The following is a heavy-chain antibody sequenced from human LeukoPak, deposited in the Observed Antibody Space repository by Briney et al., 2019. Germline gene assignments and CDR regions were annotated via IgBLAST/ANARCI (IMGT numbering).Heavy chain of an antibody. D-gene: IGHD5-24*01. CDR3: AKDMKGWLGWDFDY. V-gene: IGHV3-9*01. Sequence: GGSLRLSCAASGFTFDDYAMHWVRQAPGKGLEWVSGISWNSGSIGYADSVKGRFTISRDNAKNSLYLQMNSLRAEDTALYYCAKDMKGWLGWDFDYWGQGTLVTVSS. CDR2: ISWNSGSI. CDR1: GFTFDDYA. J-gene: IGHJ4*02.